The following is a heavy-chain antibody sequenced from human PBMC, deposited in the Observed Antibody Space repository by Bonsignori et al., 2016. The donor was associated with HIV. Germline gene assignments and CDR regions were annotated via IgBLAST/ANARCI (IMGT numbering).Heavy chain of an antibody. Sequence: WIRQPPGKGLEWIGYIYYSGSTNYNPSLKSRVTISVDTSKKQFSLTLSSVTAADTAVYYCATARPALDYYYYMDVWGKGTTVTVSS. J-gene: IGHJ6*03. CDR2: IYYSGST. V-gene: IGHV4-59*01. CDR3: ATARPALDYYYYMDV. D-gene: IGHD1-14*01.